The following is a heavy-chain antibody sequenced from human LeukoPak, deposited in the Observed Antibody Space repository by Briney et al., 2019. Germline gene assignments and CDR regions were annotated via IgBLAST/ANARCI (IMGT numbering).Heavy chain of an antibody. J-gene: IGHJ4*02. CDR3: ARDRGFGVFTDALDS. D-gene: IGHD3-10*01. Sequence: GASVKVSCKASGSPFSTYAFSWVRQAPGQGLEWMGGIIPFFGTVKYGLKFQGRVTITADESTTTVYMELSSLRSEDTALYYCARDRGFGVFTDALDSWGQGTLVTVAS. V-gene: IGHV1-69*13. CDR2: IIPFFGTV. CDR1: GSPFSTYA.